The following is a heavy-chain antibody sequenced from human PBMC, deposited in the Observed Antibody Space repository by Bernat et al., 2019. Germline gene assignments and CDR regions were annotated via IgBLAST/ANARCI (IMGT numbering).Heavy chain of an antibody. D-gene: IGHD2-15*01. V-gene: IGHV3-20*03. CDR2: INWNGGSK. CDR1: FTFDDYG. CDR3: ARSGGGSLQHFDY. J-gene: IGHJ4*02. Sequence: EVQLVESGGGVVRPGFTFDDYGMSWVRQAPGKGLEWVSGINWNGGSKGYADSVKGRFTISRDNAKNSLYLQMNSLGAEDTALYYCARSGGGSLQHFDYWGQGTLVTVSS.